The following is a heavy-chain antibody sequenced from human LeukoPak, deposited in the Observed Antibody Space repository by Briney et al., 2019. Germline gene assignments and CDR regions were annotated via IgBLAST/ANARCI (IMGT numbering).Heavy chain of an antibody. D-gene: IGHD5-18*01. V-gene: IGHV4-59*01. Sequence: SSETLSLTCTVSGGSISTDYWSWIRQPPGKGLDWIGYVSFGGGTNYNPSLKSRVITSADTSKNQFSLNLTSVTAADTAVYYCASSTAMDYFDYWGQGTLVTVSS. CDR2: VSFGGGT. CDR3: ASSTAMDYFDY. CDR1: GGSISTDY. J-gene: IGHJ4*02.